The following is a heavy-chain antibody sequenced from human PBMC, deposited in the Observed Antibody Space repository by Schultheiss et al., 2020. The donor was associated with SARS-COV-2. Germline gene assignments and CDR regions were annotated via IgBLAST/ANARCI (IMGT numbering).Heavy chain of an antibody. D-gene: IGHD2-15*01. J-gene: IGHJ4*02. CDR1: AFTFNSYA. V-gene: IGHV3-23*01. Sequence: GGSLRLSCAASAFTFNSYAMSWVRQAPGKGLEWVSAISGSGGSTYYADSVKGRFTISRDNSKNTLYLQMNSLRAEDTAVYYCAKDSRRYCSGGSCPVPFDYWGQGTLVTVSS. CDR3: AKDSRRYCSGGSCPVPFDY. CDR2: ISGSGGST.